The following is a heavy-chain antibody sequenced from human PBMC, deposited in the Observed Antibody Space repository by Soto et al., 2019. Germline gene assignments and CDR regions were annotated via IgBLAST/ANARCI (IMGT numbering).Heavy chain of an antibody. D-gene: IGHD2-15*01. J-gene: IGHJ4*02. CDR1: GFTFSSYS. CDR3: ARGRSLNTNMDY. Sequence: EVQVVESGGGLVKPGGSLRLSCAASGFTFSSYSMNWVRQAPGKGLEWVSSISSSRGYTSYADSVKGRFTISRDNAKNSLYLQIDSLRAEDTAVYYCARGRSLNTNMDYWGQGALVTVSS. V-gene: IGHV3-21*01. CDR2: ISSSRGYT.